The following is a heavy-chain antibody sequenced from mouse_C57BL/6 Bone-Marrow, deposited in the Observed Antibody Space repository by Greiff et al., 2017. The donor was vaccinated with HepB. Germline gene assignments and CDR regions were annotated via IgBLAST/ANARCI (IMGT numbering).Heavy chain of an antibody. CDR1: GFNIKDDY. J-gene: IGHJ2*01. Sequence: DVKLQESGAELVRPGASVKLSCTASGFNIKDDYMHWVKQRPEQGLEWIGWIDPENGDTEYASKFQGKATITADTSSNTAYLQLSSLTSEDTAVYYCTRRTAQATWGQGTTLTVSS. V-gene: IGHV14-4*01. CDR2: IDPENGDT. D-gene: IGHD3-2*02. CDR3: TRRTAQAT.